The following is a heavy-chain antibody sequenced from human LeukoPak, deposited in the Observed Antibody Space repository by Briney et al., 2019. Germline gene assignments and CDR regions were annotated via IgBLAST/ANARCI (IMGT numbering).Heavy chain of an antibody. CDR3: ASMKSSGYILSY. CDR1: GFSFSDYG. Sequence: GGSLRLSCAASGFSFSDYGMHWVRQAPGKGLEWVAVVSSEGSVTVYIDSVRGRFTISRDNAKNTLYLQMNSLRAEDTAIYYCASMKSSGYILSYWGQGTLVTVSS. J-gene: IGHJ4*02. V-gene: IGHV3-30*03. D-gene: IGHD3-22*01. CDR2: VSSEGSVT.